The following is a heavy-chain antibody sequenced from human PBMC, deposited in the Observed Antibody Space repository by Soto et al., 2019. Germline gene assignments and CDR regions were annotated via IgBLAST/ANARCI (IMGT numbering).Heavy chain of an antibody. CDR2: IYYSGIT. Sequence: QVQLQESGPGLVKPSETLSLTCTVSGGSISSYYWSWIRQPPGKGLAWIGYIYYSGITNYNPSLKSRVTLSVDTSKNQFSLKLSSVTAADTAVYYCARGEMATPPTDYWGQGTLVTVSS. CDR1: GGSISSYY. CDR3: ARGEMATPPTDY. V-gene: IGHV4-59*01. D-gene: IGHD5-12*01. J-gene: IGHJ4*02.